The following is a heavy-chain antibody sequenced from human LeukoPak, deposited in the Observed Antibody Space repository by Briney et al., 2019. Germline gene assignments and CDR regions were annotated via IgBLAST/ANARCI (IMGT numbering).Heavy chain of an antibody. CDR2: IGVDATDM. Sequence: GGSLRLSCGGSGFLFSSYTMNWVRQPPGKGLEWVSSIGVDATDMYYADSVQGRFTISRDDAKNSLFLQMNSLTAEDTAVYYCARDKRGCSSTSCSLRWGQGTLVTVSS. J-gene: IGHJ4*02. D-gene: IGHD2-2*01. V-gene: IGHV3-21*01. CDR1: GFLFSSYT. CDR3: ARDKRGCSSTSCSLR.